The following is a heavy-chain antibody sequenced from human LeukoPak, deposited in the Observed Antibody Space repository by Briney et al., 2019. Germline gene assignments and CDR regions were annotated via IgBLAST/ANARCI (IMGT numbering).Heavy chain of an antibody. CDR1: GYTFTSYG. Sequence: EASVKVSCRASGYTFTSYGISWVRQAPGQGLEWMGWISAYNGNTNYAQKLQGRVTMTTDTSTSTAYMELRSLRSDDTAVYYCARPLSSGYYSYYYYMDVWGKGTTVTVSS. D-gene: IGHD6-19*01. J-gene: IGHJ6*03. CDR3: ARPLSSGYYSYYYYMDV. CDR2: ISAYNGNT. V-gene: IGHV1-18*01.